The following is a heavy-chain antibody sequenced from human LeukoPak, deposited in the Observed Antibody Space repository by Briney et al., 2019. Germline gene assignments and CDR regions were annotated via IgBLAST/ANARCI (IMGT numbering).Heavy chain of an antibody. Sequence: VKVSCKAAGGTFISYASSWVRQAPGQGLEWMGGIIPIFGTANYAQKFQSRVTITEDESTSTAYQELSSLRSEDTAVYYCARDRDSSGYYFHFDYWGQGTLVTVSS. J-gene: IGHJ4*02. D-gene: IGHD3-22*01. CDR1: GGTFISYA. CDR3: ARDRDSSGYYFHFDY. V-gene: IGHV1-69*01. CDR2: IIPIFGTA.